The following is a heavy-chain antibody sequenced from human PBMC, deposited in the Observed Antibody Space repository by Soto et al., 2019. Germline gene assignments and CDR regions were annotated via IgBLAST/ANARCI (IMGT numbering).Heavy chain of an antibody. CDR1: GGSISSSDSY. Sequence: SETLSLTCTVSGGSISSSDSYWGWVRQPPGKGLEWIGNIYYSGTTYYNPSLKSRVTISVDASKNQFILKLSSVTAADTAVYYCARRDSGRPLDVWGQGTMVT. J-gene: IGHJ3*01. CDR3: ARRDSGRPLDV. V-gene: IGHV4-39*01. CDR2: IYYSGTT. D-gene: IGHD1-26*01.